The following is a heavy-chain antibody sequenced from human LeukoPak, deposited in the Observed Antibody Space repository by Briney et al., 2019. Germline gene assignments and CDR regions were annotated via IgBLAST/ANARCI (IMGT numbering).Heavy chain of an antibody. Sequence: GGSLRLSCAASGFTFSSYGMHWVRQAPGKGLEWVAVISYDGSNKYYADSVKGRFTISRDNSKSSLYLEMSSLRVEDTAVYYCARDDQISGWCSFWGQGTLVTVSS. CDR3: ARDDQISGWCSF. D-gene: IGHD6-19*01. V-gene: IGHV3-30*03. J-gene: IGHJ1*01. CDR2: ISYDGSNK. CDR1: GFTFSSYG.